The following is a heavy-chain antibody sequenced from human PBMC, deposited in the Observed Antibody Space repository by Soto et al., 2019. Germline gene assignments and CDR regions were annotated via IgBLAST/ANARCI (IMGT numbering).Heavy chain of an antibody. J-gene: IGHJ4*02. CDR1: GGSIDSGAFS. CDR3: ARIHWAQSSLDY. D-gene: IGHD6-19*01. Sequence: PSETLSLTCAVSGGSIDSGAFSLSWIRQPPGKGLEWIGYVTHSGTAYSIPSLNGRLTLSVDSSQTQFSLKLTAVTAADSAFYYCARIHWAQSSLDYWGRGILVTVSS. V-gene: IGHV4-30-2*01. CDR2: VTHSGTA.